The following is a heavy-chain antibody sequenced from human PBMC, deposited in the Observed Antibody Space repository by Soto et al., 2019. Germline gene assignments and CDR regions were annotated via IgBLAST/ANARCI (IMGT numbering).Heavy chain of an antibody. CDR1: GFSLGRYS. V-gene: IGHV3-23*01. CDR2: SYGTRGT. D-gene: IGHD3-9*01. CDR3: ARDRAPEGIWTFD. J-gene: IGHJ4*01. Sequence: HPGGSLGLSCAASGFSLGRYSMGSVRQAPGKGLEWVAESYGTRGTEYADSVKGRFTISRDNSNNSLFLQINSLRVEDTVLSYCARDRAPEGIWTFD.